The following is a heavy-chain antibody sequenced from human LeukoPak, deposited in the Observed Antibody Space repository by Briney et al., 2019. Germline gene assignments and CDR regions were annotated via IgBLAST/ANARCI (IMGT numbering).Heavy chain of an antibody. D-gene: IGHD2-2*03. J-gene: IGHJ4*02. CDR2: ISYDGSNK. V-gene: IGHV3-30*18. CDR1: GFTFSSYG. Sequence: GGSLRLSCAASGFTFSSYGMHWVRQAPGKGLEWVAVISYDGSNKYYADSVKGRFTISRDNSKNTLYLQMNSLRAEDTAVYYCAKDVGYCSSTGCTWVDYWGQGTLVTVSS. CDR3: AKDVGYCSSTGCTWVDY.